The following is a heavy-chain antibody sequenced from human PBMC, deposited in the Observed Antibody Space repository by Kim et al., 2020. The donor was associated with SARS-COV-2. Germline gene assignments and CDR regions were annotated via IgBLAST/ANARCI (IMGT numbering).Heavy chain of an antibody. D-gene: IGHD3-10*01. J-gene: IGHJ6*02. CDR3: ARVADYYGSVKFYKVYVLDV. CDR2: IYYSGSS. V-gene: IGHV4-59*11. CDR1: GGSINSHY. Sequence: SETLSLTCTVSGGSINSHYWTWIRQPPGKGLEWIGYIYYSGSSNYNPSLKSRVTISVDTSKNHFSLKLSSVTAADTAVYYCARVADYYGSVKFYKVYVLDVWGQGTTVTVAS.